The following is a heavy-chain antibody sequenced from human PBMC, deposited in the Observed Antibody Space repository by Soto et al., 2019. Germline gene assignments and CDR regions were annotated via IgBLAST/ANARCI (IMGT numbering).Heavy chain of an antibody. J-gene: IGHJ6*02. D-gene: IGHD6-13*01. CDR3: ARDLYSSSYYYYGMDV. V-gene: IGHV1-2*02. Sequence: ASVKVSCKASGYTFTGYYMHWVRQAPGQGLEWMGWINPNSGGTNYAQKFQGRVTMTRDTSISTAYMELSRLSSDDTAVYYCARDLYSSSYYYYGMDVWGQGTTVTVS. CDR2: INPNSGGT. CDR1: GYTFTGYY.